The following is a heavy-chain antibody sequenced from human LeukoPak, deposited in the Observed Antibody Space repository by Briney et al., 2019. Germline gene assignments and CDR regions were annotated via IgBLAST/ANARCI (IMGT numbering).Heavy chain of an antibody. D-gene: IGHD2-8*01. J-gene: IGHJ3*02. CDR2: IIPIFGTA. V-gene: IGHV1-69*05. CDR1: GGTFSSYA. CDR3: ARDSGLMVYARPNDAFDI. Sequence: SVKVSCKASGGTFSSYAISWVRQAPGQGLEWMGGIIPIFGTANYAQKFQGRVTITTDESTSTAYMELSSLRPEDTAVYYCARDSGLMVYARPNDAFDIWGQGTMVTVSS.